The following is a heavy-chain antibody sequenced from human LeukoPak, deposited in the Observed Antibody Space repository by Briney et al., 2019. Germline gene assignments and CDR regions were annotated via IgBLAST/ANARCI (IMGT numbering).Heavy chain of an antibody. J-gene: IGHJ6*03. Sequence: ASVKVSCKASGYTFTGYYMHWVRQAPGQGLEWMGWINPNSGGTNYAQKFQGRVTMTRDTSISTAYMELSRLRSDDTAVYYCARGRYSSSWTLYYFYFMDVLGKGTTVTVSS. CDR3: ARGRYSSSWTLYYFYFMDV. CDR2: INPNSGGT. D-gene: IGHD6-13*01. CDR1: GYTFTGYY. V-gene: IGHV1-2*02.